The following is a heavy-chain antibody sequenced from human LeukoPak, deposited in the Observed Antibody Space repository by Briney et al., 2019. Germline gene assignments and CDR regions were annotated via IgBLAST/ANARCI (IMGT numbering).Heavy chain of an antibody. J-gene: IGHJ3*01. V-gene: IGHV1-69*06. D-gene: IGHD1-26*01. Sequence: SVKVSCKASGGTFSGYAVSWVRQAPGQGFEWMGGIIPMLGTGNYAQKFQGRVTMTEDTSTDTAYMELSSLRSEDTGVYYCATDVSNRGRYSGPDSFDLWGHGTMVTVSS. CDR1: GGTFSGYA. CDR2: IIPMLGTG. CDR3: ATDVSNRGRYSGPDSFDL.